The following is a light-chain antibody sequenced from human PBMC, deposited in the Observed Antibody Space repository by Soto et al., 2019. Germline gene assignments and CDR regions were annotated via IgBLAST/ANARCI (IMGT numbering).Light chain of an antibody. J-gene: IGKJ4*01. CDR1: QSVSSNY. Sequence: EIVLTQSPGTLSLCPGERATLSCRASQSVSSNYLAWYQQKPGQAPRLLIYGASSRATGIPDRFSGSGSGTDFTLTISRLEPEDFAVYYCQQYGSTPLLTFGGGTKVDIK. CDR3: QQYGSTPLLT. CDR2: GAS. V-gene: IGKV3-20*01.